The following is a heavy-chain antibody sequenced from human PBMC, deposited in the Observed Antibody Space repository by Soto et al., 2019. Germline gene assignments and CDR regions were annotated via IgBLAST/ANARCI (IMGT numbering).Heavy chain of an antibody. CDR3: AKTSSSWYLGYYYYGMDV. V-gene: IGHV3-23*01. CDR2: ISGSGGST. CDR1: GFTFSSYA. D-gene: IGHD6-13*01. Sequence: EVQLLESGGGLVQPGGSLRLSCAASGFTFSSYAMSWVRQAPGKGLEWVSAISGSGGSTYYADSVKGRLTISRDNSKNTLYLQMNSLRAEDTAVYYCAKTSSSWYLGYYYYGMDVWGRGTTVTVSS. J-gene: IGHJ6*02.